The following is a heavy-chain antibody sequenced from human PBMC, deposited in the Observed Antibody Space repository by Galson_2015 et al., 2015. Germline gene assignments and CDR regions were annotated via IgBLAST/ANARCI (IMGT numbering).Heavy chain of an antibody. D-gene: IGHD6-19*01. CDR2: IAGSSSPI. CDR3: ARGRRHWLAYDAFDI. Sequence: SLRLSCAASGFNFSSYLMNWVRQAPGKGLEWVSYIAGSSSPIYYADSVRGRFTISRDNARNSLYLQMNSLRDEDTAVYYCARGRRHWLAYDAFDIWGQGTMATVSS. V-gene: IGHV3-48*02. CDR1: GFNFSSYL. J-gene: IGHJ3*02.